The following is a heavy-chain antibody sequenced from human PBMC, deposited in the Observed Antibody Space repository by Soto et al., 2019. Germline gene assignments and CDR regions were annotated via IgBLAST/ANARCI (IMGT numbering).Heavy chain of an antibody. V-gene: IGHV3-23*01. CDR3: VKKAVTMAA. D-gene: IGHD4-4*01. J-gene: IGHJ6*02. CDR2: ISGGGDDR. Sequence: EVQLLESGGGLVQPGGSLRLSCAASGFTFSHYAMSWVRQAPGKGLEWVSGISGGGDDRYYADSVKGRFTISRDNSKNTFSLQMNSLRAEDTAVYYCVKKAVTMAAWGQGTTVTVSS. CDR1: GFTFSHYA.